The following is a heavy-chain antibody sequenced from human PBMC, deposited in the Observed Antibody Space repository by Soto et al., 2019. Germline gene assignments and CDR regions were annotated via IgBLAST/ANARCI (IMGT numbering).Heavy chain of an antibody. Sequence: EVQLLESGGGLVQPGGSLRLSCAASGFTSTAYAMTWVRLAHGKGLQWVSTIVGSGRTFYGDSAKGRFTISRDDSKNTGYLQMSNLRVEDPGIYHCARHRDCSASACPTGHWFAPWGQGSLVAVSS. CDR1: GFTSTAYA. V-gene: IGHV3-23*01. J-gene: IGHJ5*02. CDR2: IVGSGRT. CDR3: ARHRDCSASACPTGHWFAP. D-gene: IGHD2-15*01.